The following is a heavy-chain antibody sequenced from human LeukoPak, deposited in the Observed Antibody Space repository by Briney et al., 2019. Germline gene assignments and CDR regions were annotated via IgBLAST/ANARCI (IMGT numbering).Heavy chain of an antibody. V-gene: IGHV4-39*01. CDR2: IYYSGST. D-gene: IGHD3-3*01. CDR1: GGSISSSSYY. J-gene: IGHJ4*02. Sequence: SETLSLTCTVSGGSISSSSYYWGWLRQPPGKGLEWIGSIYYSGSTYYNPSLKSRVTISVDTSKNQFSLKLSSVTAADTAVYYCARLGYYDFWSGYYYFDYWGQGTLVTVSS. CDR3: ARLGYYDFWSGYYYFDY.